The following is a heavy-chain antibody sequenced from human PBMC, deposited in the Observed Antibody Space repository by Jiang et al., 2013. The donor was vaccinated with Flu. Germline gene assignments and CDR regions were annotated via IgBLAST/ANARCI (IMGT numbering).Heavy chain of an antibody. CDR2: INTGNGNT. V-gene: IGHV1-3*04. D-gene: IGHD4-17*01. Sequence: GAEVKKPGASVKVSCKASGYRFSSFTMHWVRQAPGQGLEWMGWINTGNGNTKYSQNFQGRVAITRDTSASTAYMELSSLRSEDTAIYYCARDERLRGGDFDFWGQGTLVTVSS. CDR1: GYRFSSFT. CDR3: ARDERLRGGDFDF. J-gene: IGHJ4*02.